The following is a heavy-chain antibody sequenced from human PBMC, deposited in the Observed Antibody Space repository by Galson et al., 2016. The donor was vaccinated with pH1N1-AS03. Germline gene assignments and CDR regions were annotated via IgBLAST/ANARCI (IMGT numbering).Heavy chain of an antibody. J-gene: IGHJ4*02. V-gene: IGHV3-48*03. CDR1: GFAFRSHS. D-gene: IGHD2/OR15-2a*01. Sequence: SLRLSCAASGFAFRSHSMNWVRQAPGKGLEWISYITGVGVTMYGDSVRGRFVLSRDNAKNSVSLQMNSLRAEDTAIYYCTRDGTDTYFDFDFWDQGTLVTVSS. CDR2: ITGVGVTM. CDR3: TRDGTDTYFDFDF.